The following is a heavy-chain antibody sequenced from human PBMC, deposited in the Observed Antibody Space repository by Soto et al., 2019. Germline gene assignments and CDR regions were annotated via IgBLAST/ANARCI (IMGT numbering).Heavy chain of an antibody. CDR3: ARDLAPYSSTFDLQY. Sequence: QVQLVQSGAEVKKPGASVKVSCTASGDTFTSYYMHWVRQAPGQGLEWVGKINPTGRSTSYAQKFQGRVNMTMDTSTSTVYMELSSLRSEDTGVYFCARDLAPYSSTFDLQYWGPGTLVTVSS. CDR2: INPTGRST. J-gene: IGHJ1*01. CDR1: GDTFTSYY. V-gene: IGHV1-46*03. D-gene: IGHD6-13*01.